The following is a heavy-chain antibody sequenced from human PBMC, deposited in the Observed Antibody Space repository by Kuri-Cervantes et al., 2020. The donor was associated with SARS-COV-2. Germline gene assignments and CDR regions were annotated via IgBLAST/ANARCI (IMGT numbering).Heavy chain of an antibody. CDR3: ARDRYYDSSGPMIDY. CDR2: IWYDGSNK. J-gene: IGHJ4*02. CDR1: GFTFSSYG. D-gene: IGHD3-22*01. V-gene: IGHV3-33*01. Sequence: GESLKISCAASGFTFSSYGMHWVRQAPGKGLEWVAVIWYDGSNKYCADSVKGRFTISRDNSKNTLYLQMNSLRAEDTAVYYCARDRYYDSSGPMIDYWGQGTLVTVSS.